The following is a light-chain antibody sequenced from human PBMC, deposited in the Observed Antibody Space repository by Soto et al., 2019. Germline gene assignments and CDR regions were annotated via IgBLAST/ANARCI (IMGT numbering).Light chain of an antibody. V-gene: IGLV2-11*01. J-gene: IGLJ2*01. CDR2: DVS. CDR1: IRDIGGYNF. Sequence: QSALTQPRSVFGSPGQSITISCSGTIRDIGGYNFISWYQQHPGTAPKIIIYDVSKRPSGVPDRFSGSTSGNTASLTISGLQAEDDAFYYCCSYAGSNTLVFGGGTKLTVL. CDR3: CSYAGSNTLV.